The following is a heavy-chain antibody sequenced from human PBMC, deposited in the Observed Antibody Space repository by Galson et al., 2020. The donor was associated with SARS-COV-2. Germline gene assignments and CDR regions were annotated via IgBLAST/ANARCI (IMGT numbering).Heavy chain of an antibody. V-gene: IGHV4-4*02. D-gene: IGHD3-16*02. Sequence: SETLSLTCAVSGGSISSSNWWSWVRQPPGKGLEWIGEIYHSGSTNYNPSLKSRVTISVDKSKNQFSLKLSSVTAADTAVYYCARALGLYLGELSPRGALDPWGQGTLVTVSS. CDR1: GGSISSSNW. CDR2: IYHSGST. J-gene: IGHJ5*02. CDR3: ARALGLYLGELSPRGALDP.